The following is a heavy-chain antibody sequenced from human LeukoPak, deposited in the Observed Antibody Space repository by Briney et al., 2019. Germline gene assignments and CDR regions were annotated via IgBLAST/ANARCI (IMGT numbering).Heavy chain of an antibody. V-gene: IGHV4-59*01. CDR3: SRAPFSNPEF. CDR1: GGSITNYY. CDR2: ISYNGNT. D-gene: IGHD4-11*01. J-gene: IGHJ4*02. Sequence: SETLSLTCTVSGGSITNYYWTWIRQPPGKGLEWIGCISYNGNTNYNPSLKSRVTISIDTSKNQFSLRLSSVTAADTAVYYCSRAPFSNPEFWGQGTLVTVSS.